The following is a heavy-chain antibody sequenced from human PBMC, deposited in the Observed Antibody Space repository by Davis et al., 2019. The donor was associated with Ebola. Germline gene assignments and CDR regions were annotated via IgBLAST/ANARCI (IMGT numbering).Heavy chain of an antibody. V-gene: IGHV1-46*01. CDR2: TNPSGGST. Sequence: ASVKVSCKASRYIFMNYYMHWVRQAPGQGLEWMGITNPSGGSTTYAQKFQGRVTMPRDTSITTAYVELSRLRSGDTAVYYCARLGSSNWNDYWGQGTLVTVSS. CDR3: ARLGSSNWNDY. CDR1: RYIFMNYY. D-gene: IGHD1-1*01. J-gene: IGHJ4*02.